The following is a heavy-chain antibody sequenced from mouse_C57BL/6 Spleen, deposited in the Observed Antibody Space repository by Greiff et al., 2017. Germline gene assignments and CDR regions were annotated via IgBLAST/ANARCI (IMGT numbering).Heavy chain of an antibody. Sequence: VQLKQSGPELVKPGASVKMSCKASGYTFTDYNMHWVKQSHGKSLEWIGYINPNNGGTSYNQKFKGKATLTVNKSSSTAYMELRSLTSEDSAVYYCARPAYYSNYWFAYWGQGTLVTVSA. D-gene: IGHD2-5*01. V-gene: IGHV1-22*01. CDR2: INPNNGGT. CDR3: ARPAYYSNYWFAY. J-gene: IGHJ3*01. CDR1: GYTFTDYN.